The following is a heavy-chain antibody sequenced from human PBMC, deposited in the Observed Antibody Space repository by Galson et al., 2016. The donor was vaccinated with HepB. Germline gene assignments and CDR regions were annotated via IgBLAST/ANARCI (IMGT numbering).Heavy chain of an antibody. CDR3: ARDKSGGYYGSGTYLRNYYAMDV. J-gene: IGHJ6*02. CDR1: GFTFGDYA. V-gene: IGHV3-30*04. D-gene: IGHD3-10*01. CDR2: MSYDGGNK. Sequence: SLRLSCAASGFTFGDYAMSWFRQAPGKGLEWVAVMSYDGGNKYYADSVKGRFTISRDNSKNTLFLQMNSLRAEDTAVYYCARDKSGGYYGSGTYLRNYYAMDVWGQGTTVTVSS.